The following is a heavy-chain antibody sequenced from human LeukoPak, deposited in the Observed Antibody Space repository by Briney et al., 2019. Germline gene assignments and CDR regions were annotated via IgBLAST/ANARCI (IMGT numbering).Heavy chain of an antibody. CDR3: ARGYIRITPFDAFDI. CDR2: ISSSSSTI. CDR1: GFAFRSFD. Sequence: PGGSLRLSCAASGFAFRSFDMSWVRQAPGKGLEWVSYISSSSSTIYYADSVKGRFTISRDNAKNSLYLQMNSLRAEDTAVYYCARGYIRITPFDAFDIWGQGTMVTVSS. J-gene: IGHJ3*02. V-gene: IGHV3-48*01. D-gene: IGHD3-10*01.